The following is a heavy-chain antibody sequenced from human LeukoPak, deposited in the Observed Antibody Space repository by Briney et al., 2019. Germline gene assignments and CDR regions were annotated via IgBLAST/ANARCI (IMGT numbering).Heavy chain of an antibody. Sequence: ASVKVSCKASGYTFTSYGISWVRQAPGQGLEWMGWISAYNGNTNYAQKLQGRVTMTTDTSTSTAYMELRSLRSDDTAVYYCARARRDSYRGAFDIWGQGTMVTVSS. CDR1: GYTFTSYG. CDR3: ARARRDSYRGAFDI. D-gene: IGHD5-18*01. CDR2: ISAYNGNT. V-gene: IGHV1-18*01. J-gene: IGHJ3*02.